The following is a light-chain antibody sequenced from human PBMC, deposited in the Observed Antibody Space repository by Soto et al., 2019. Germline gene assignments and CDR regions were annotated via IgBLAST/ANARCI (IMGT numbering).Light chain of an antibody. CDR2: EVS. J-gene: IGLJ2*01. V-gene: IGLV2-14*01. CDR3: SSYTTSSPRV. Sequence: QSALTQPASVSGSPGQSITISCTGTSSDVGGYNYVSWYQQYPGKAPKLMIYEVSNRPSGISNRCSGSKSANTASLTISGLQAEEEADYYCSSYTTSSPRVFGGGTKLTVL. CDR1: SSDVGGYNY.